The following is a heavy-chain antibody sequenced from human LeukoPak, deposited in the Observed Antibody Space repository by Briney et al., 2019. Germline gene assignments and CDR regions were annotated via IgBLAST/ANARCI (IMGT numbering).Heavy chain of an antibody. CDR1: GYRFTSYW. CDR2: IYPGDSDT. D-gene: IGHD6-19*01. J-gene: IGHJ4*02. Sequence: GEALKISFQVSGYRFTSYWIGWVRPMPGKGREGMGIIYPGDSDTRYSPSFQGQVTISADKSISTAYLQWSSLKASESAMYYCARHEGRYNSVWYPDCWGEGTLVTAS. V-gene: IGHV5-51*01. CDR3: ARHEGRYNSVWYPDC.